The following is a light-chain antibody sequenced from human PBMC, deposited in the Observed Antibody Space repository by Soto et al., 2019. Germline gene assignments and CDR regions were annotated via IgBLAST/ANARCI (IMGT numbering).Light chain of an antibody. CDR3: QQRHMWPIT. CDR1: QSVSSSY. J-gene: IGKJ5*01. Sequence: EIVLTQSPVTLSLCPWEIAALSCGASQSVSSSYLAWYQQRPGQPPRLLIYDAYNRASGIPPRFSGSGSGTEFTLTISSLEPEDSAVYYCQQRHMWPITFGQGTRLEIK. CDR2: DAY. V-gene: IGKV3D-20*02.